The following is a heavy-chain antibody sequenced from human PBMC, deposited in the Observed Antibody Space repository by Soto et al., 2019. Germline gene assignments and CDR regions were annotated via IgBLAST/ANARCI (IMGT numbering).Heavy chain of an antibody. CDR1: GGSISSGDYY. CDR3: ARWWSGSRQGFDP. J-gene: IGHJ5*02. Sequence: QVQLQESGPGLVKPSQTLSLTCTVSGGSISSGDYYWSWIRQHPGKGLEWIGYIYYSGSTYYNPSLKSRVTISVDTSKNQSSLKLSSVTAAGTAVYYCARWWSGSRQGFDPWGQGTLVTVSS. CDR2: IYYSGST. V-gene: IGHV4-31*03. D-gene: IGHD3-3*01.